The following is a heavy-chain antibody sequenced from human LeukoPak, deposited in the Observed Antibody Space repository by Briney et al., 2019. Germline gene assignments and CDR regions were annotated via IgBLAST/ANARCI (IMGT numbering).Heavy chain of an antibody. CDR2: IYYSGST. D-gene: IGHD5-12*01. Sequence: SETLSLTCTVSGGSISSSSYYWGWLRQPPGRGLEWIGSIYYSGSTYYNPSLKSRVTISVDTSKNQFSLKLSSVTAADTAVYYCARVRGYSGYEKFDYWGQGTLVTVSS. V-gene: IGHV4-39*01. CDR1: GGSISSSSYY. J-gene: IGHJ4*02. CDR3: ARVRGYSGYEKFDY.